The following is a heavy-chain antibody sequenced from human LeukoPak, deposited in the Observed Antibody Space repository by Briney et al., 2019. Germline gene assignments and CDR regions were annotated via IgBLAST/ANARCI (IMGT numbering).Heavy chain of an antibody. CDR2: INPSGGST. V-gene: IGHV1-46*01. Sequence: ASVKVSCKASGYTFTGYYMHWVRQAPGQGLEWMGIINPSGGSTSYAQKFQGRVTMTRDMSTSTVYMELSSLRSEDTAVYYCARDRYYDFWSGPSDYWGQGTLVTVSS. CDR3: ARDRYYDFWSGPSDY. J-gene: IGHJ4*02. CDR1: GYTFTGYY. D-gene: IGHD3-3*01.